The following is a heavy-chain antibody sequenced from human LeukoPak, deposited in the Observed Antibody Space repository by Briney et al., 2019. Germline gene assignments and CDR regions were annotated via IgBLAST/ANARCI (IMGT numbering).Heavy chain of an antibody. V-gene: IGHV4-59*01. Sequence: PSETLSLTCTVSGGSISSYYWSWIRQPPGKGLEWIGYIYYSGSTNYNPSLKSRVTISVDTSKNQFSLKLSSVTAADTAVYYCARASYTALDYWGQGTLVTVSS. D-gene: IGHD2-2*02. J-gene: IGHJ4*02. CDR2: IYYSGST. CDR1: GGSISSYY. CDR3: ARASYTALDY.